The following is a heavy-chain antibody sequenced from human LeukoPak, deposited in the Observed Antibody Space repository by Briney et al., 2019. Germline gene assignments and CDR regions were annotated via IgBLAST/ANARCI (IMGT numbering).Heavy chain of an antibody. CDR2: IYYSGST. D-gene: IGHD3-10*01. Sequence: SETLSLTCTVSGGSISSYYWSWIRQPPGKGLEWIGYIYYSGSTNYNPSLKSRVTISVDTSKNQFSLKLSSVTAADTAVYYCARDQEGPGSYSIYWGQGTLVTVSS. CDR1: GGSISSYY. V-gene: IGHV4-59*12. J-gene: IGHJ4*02. CDR3: ARDQEGPGSYSIY.